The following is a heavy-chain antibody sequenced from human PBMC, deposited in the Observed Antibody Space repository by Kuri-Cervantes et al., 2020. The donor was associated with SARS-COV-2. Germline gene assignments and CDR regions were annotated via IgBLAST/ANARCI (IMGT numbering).Heavy chain of an antibody. V-gene: IGHV3-21*06. J-gene: IGHJ4*02. CDR1: GFTFSSYA. Sequence: GGSLRLSCAASGFTFSSYAMHWVRQAPGKGLEWVSGIGPSNTYIYYADSVKGRFIISRDNAKSSLYLQMNSLRVEDTALYYCARAYGDYVFREGLDSWGQGTLVTVSS. CDR3: ARAYGDYVFREGLDS. D-gene: IGHD4-17*01. CDR2: IGPSNTYI.